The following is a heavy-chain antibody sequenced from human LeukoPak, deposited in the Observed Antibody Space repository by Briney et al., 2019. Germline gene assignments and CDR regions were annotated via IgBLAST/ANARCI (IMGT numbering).Heavy chain of an antibody. Sequence: GASVKVSCKASGFTFTGYYIHWVRQAPGQGLEWMGYINPHSGGTSSPQKLQGRVTMTTDTSISAAYMELSSLISDDTAMYYCMREGNELLSKNFDYWGQGTLVTVSS. CDR1: GFTFTGYY. CDR2: INPHSGGT. J-gene: IGHJ4*02. V-gene: IGHV1-2*02. CDR3: MREGNELLSKNFDY. D-gene: IGHD2-21*02.